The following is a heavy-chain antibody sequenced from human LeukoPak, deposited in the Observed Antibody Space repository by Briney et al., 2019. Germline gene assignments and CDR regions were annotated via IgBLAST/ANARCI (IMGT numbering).Heavy chain of an antibody. CDR2: IYWDDDK. CDR1: GFSLSTSGVG. J-gene: IGHJ3*02. Sequence: SGPTLVKPTQTLTLTCTFSGFSLSTSGVGVGWIRQPPGKALEWLALIYWDDDKRYSPSLKSRLTITKDTSKNQVVLTMTNMDPVDTATYYCAHSHRGRTGYSSRWGAFDIWGQGTMVTVSS. D-gene: IGHD6-13*01. CDR3: AHSHRGRTGYSSRWGAFDI. V-gene: IGHV2-5*02.